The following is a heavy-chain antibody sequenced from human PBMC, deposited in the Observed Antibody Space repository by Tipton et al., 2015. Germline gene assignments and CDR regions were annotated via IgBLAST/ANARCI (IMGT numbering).Heavy chain of an antibody. CDR3: ASRYCSGGSCYPYWDY. D-gene: IGHD2-15*01. V-gene: IGHV3-7*01. Sequence: SLRLSCAASGFTFSSYWMSWVRQAPGKGLEWVANIKQDGSEKYYVDSVKGRFTISRDNAKNSLYLQMNSLRAEDTAVYYCASRYCSGGSCYPYWDYWGPGTLVTVSP. CDR1: GFTFSSYW. CDR2: IKQDGSEK. J-gene: IGHJ4*02.